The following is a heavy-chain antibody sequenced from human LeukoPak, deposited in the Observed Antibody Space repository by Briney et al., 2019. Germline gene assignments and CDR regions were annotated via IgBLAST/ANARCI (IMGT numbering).Heavy chain of an antibody. CDR1: GFIFSSYW. CDR2: IKQDGSEK. V-gene: IGHV3-7*01. Sequence: GGSLRLSCAASGFIFSSYWMSWVRQAPGKGLEWVANIKQDGSEKYYVDYVKGRFTISRDNAKNSLYLQMNSLRAEDTAVYYCARGRGNYGYWGQGTLVTVSS. D-gene: IGHD4-11*01. J-gene: IGHJ4*02. CDR3: ARGRGNYGY.